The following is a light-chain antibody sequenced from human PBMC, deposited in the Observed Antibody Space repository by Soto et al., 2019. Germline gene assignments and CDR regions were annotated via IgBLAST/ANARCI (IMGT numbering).Light chain of an antibody. V-gene: IGKV4-1*01. CDR3: QQYYSTPYT. CDR1: QSVLYSPSNKNY. Sequence: DIVMTQSPDSLAVSLGERATINCKSSQSVLYSPSNKNYLAWYQQKPGQPPKLLIYWASARESGVPDRFSGSGSGTDFTLTISSLQADDVAIYYCQQYYSTPYTFGQGTKLEIK. CDR2: WAS. J-gene: IGKJ2*01.